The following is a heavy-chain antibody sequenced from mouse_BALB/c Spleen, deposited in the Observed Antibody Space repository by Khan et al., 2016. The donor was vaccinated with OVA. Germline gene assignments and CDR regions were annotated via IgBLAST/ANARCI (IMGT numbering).Heavy chain of an antibody. Sequence: EVELVESGGDLVKPEGSLKLSCAASGFTFSTYGMSWVRQTPDKGLEWVATISSGGSYTYYPDSVQGRFTISRDNAKNTLYLKMSSLKSEETAMFYCARLAYYYDSEGFAYWGQGTLVTVSA. J-gene: IGHJ3*01. CDR2: ISSGGSYT. CDR1: GFTFSTYG. CDR3: ARLAYYYDSEGFAY. D-gene: IGHD1-1*01. V-gene: IGHV5-6*01.